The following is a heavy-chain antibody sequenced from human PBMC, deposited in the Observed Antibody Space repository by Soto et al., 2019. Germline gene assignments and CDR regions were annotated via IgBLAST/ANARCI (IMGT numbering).Heavy chain of an antibody. CDR2: ISSNGVGT. V-gene: IGHV3-64*01. D-gene: IGHD6-6*01. J-gene: IGHJ6*03. CDR1: GFTLSGYA. Sequence: EVQLAESGGGLAQPGGSLRLSCAASGFTLSGYAMDWVRQAPGKGLEYVSGISSNGVGTYYAKSVQGRFTISRDNSKNTVYLQRGSLRPEDMAVYYCARRARPDFYYMDVWGKGTTVTVSS. CDR3: ARRARPDFYYMDV.